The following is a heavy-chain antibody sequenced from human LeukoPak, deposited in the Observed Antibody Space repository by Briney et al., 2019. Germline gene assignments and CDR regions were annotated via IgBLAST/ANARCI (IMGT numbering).Heavy chain of an antibody. J-gene: IGHJ6*04. Sequence: GGSLRLSCAVSGFTFTDTYMTWIRQAPGKGLESLSYISPSGTDISYADSVKGRFTISRDNAKNSLDLQMNRLRAEDTAVYYCARGHIGMDVWGKGTTVTVSS. CDR2: ISPSGTDI. CDR3: ARGHIGMDV. V-gene: IGHV3-11*04. CDR1: GFTFTDTY. D-gene: IGHD5-12*01.